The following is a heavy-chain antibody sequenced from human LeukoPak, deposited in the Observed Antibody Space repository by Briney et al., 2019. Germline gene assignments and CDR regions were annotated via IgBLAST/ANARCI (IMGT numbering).Heavy chain of an antibody. Sequence: GGSLRLSCAASGFTFSSHWMSWVRQAPGKGLEWVAVAYGDGSDQYYADSVKGRFTIFKDISRNTLSVQMNSLRAEDTAVYYCATGGGFYYDHWGQGTLVTVAS. V-gene: IGHV3-33*08. D-gene: IGHD3-22*01. CDR3: ATGGGFYYDH. J-gene: IGHJ4*02. CDR1: GFTFSSHW. CDR2: AYGDGSDQ.